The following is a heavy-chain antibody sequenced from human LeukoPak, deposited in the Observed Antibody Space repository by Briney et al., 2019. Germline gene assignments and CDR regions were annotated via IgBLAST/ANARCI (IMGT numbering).Heavy chain of an antibody. V-gene: IGHV3-33*01. CDR1: GFAFSSYG. CDR3: ARGHVLLWFGELSGTGEFDY. J-gene: IGHJ4*02. Sequence: GRSLRLSCAASGFAFSSYGMHWVRQAPGKGLEWVAVIWYDGSNKYYADSAKGRFTISRDNSKNTLYLQMNSLRAEDTAVYYCARGHVLLWFGELSGTGEFDYWGQGTLVTVSS. D-gene: IGHD3-10*01. CDR2: IWYDGSNK.